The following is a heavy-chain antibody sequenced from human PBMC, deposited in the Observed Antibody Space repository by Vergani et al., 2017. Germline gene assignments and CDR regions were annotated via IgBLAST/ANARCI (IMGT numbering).Heavy chain of an antibody. D-gene: IGHD4-17*01. CDR2: IYTSGST. Sequence: QVQLQESGPGLVKPSQTLSLTCTVSGGSISSYYWNWIRQPAGKGLEWIGRIYTSGSTNYNPSLKSRVTISVDTSKNQFSLKLSSVTAADTAVYYCARDTTTVTTSWFDPWGQGTLVTVSS. CDR1: GGSISSYY. V-gene: IGHV4-61*02. J-gene: IGHJ5*02. CDR3: ARDTTTVTTSWFDP.